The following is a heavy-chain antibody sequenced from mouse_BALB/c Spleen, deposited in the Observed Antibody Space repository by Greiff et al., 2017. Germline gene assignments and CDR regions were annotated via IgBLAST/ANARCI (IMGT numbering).Heavy chain of an antibody. CDR2: ISSGGST. D-gene: IGHD1-1*01. CDR1: GFTFSSYA. V-gene: IGHV5-6-5*01. CDR3: AREGHYYGSSYVAWFAD. J-gene: IGHJ3*01. Sequence: EVKLMESGGGLVKPGGSLKLSCAASGFTFSSYAMSWVRQTPEKRLEWVASISSGGSTYYPDSVKGRFTISRDNARNILYLQMSSLKSEDTAMYYCAREGHYYGSSYVAWFADWGQGTLVTVSA.